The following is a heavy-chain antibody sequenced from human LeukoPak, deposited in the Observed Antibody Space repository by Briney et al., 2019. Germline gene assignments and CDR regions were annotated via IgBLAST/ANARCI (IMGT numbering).Heavy chain of an antibody. V-gene: IGHV4-59*01. J-gene: IGHJ4*02. Sequence: SETLSLTCTVSGGSISSYYWSWIRQPPGKGLEWIGYIYYSGSTNYNPSLKSRVTISVDTSKNQFSLKLSSVTAADTAVYYCARAYDILTDYYFDYWGQGTLVTVSS. D-gene: IGHD3-9*01. CDR1: GGSISSYY. CDR2: IYYSGST. CDR3: ARAYDILTDYYFDY.